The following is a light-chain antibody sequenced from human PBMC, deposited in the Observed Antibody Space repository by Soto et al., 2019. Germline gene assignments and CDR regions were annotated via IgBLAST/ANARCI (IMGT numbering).Light chain of an antibody. CDR2: DAS. Sequence: DIQMTQSPSTLSASVGDTVTITCRASQSSSSWLAWYQQKPGKAPKLLIYDASSLESGVPSRFSGSGSGTEFTLTISNLQPDDFATYYCQQYNGFFGPGTKVDIK. CDR3: QQYNGF. J-gene: IGKJ3*01. V-gene: IGKV1-5*01. CDR1: QSSSSW.